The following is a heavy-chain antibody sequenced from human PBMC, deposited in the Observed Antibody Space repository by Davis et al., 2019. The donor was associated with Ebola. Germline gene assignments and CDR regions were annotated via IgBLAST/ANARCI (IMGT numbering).Heavy chain of an antibody. V-gene: IGHV4-59*01. CDR3: ARGGEYGSGSSNWYFDL. CDR2: IYYSGST. Sequence: SETLSLTCTVSGGSISSYYWSWIRQPPGKGLEWIGYIYYSGSTNYNPSLKSRVTISVDTSKNQFSLKLSSVTAADTAVYYCARGGEYGSGSSNWYFDLWGRGTLVTVSS. CDR1: GGSISSYY. D-gene: IGHD3-10*01. J-gene: IGHJ2*01.